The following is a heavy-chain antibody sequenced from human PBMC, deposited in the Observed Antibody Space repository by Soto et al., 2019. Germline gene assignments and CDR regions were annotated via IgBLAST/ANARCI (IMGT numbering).Heavy chain of an antibody. CDR1: GYIFRNYA. V-gene: IGHV1-18*04. CDR3: ASSLEVTRPFDY. CDR2: ISVSNDNT. D-gene: IGHD5-12*01. J-gene: IGHJ4*02. Sequence: GASVKVSCKTSGYIFRNYAISWVRQAPGQGLEWMGWISVSNDNTDSAHALRGRLTMTTDTSTSTAYMELRSLRSDDTAVYYCASSLEVTRPFDYWGQGTLVTVSS.